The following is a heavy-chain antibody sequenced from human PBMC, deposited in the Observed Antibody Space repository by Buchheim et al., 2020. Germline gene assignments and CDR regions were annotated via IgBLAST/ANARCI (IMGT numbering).Heavy chain of an antibody. CDR1: GFTFSSYG. J-gene: IGHJ4*02. D-gene: IGHD3-22*01. CDR2: ISHDGTTK. CDR3: AKDALYHYYDSSGYFDY. Sequence: QVQLVESGGGVVQPGRSLRLSCAASGFTFSSYGMHWVRQAPGKGLKWVAVISHDGTTKYYADSVQGRFTISRDSFQNTLYLQMNSLRAEDTAVYYCAKDALYHYYDSSGYFDYWGQGTL. V-gene: IGHV3-30*18.